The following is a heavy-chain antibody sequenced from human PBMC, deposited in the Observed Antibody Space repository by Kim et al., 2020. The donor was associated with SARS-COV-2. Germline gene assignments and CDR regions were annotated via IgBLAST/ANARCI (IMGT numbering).Heavy chain of an antibody. V-gene: IGHV3-48*02. CDR3: ARGYDVLTASGFFDY. Sequence: GGSLRLSCAASEFTFSSYSMNWVRQAPGKGLEWVSYISSSSSPIYYADSVKGRFTISRDNAKNSMYLQMNSLGDEDTAVYYCARGYDVLTASGFFDYWGRGTLVTVSS. CDR1: EFTFSSYS. CDR2: ISSSSSPI. J-gene: IGHJ4*02. D-gene: IGHD3-9*01.